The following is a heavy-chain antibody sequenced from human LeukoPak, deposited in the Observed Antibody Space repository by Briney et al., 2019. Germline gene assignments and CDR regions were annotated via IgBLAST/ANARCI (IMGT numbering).Heavy chain of an antibody. Sequence: PGGSLRLSCAASGLTLTAFGIHWVRQAPGKGLEWVAFLSCDGANKFYADSVKGRFTISGDISENTLYLQMNTLRAADTAVYYCARGLYTNGWYYFDYWGQGTLVAVSS. CDR3: ARGLYTNGWYYFDY. CDR1: GLTLTAFG. J-gene: IGHJ4*02. CDR2: LSCDGANK. V-gene: IGHV3-33*05. D-gene: IGHD6-19*01.